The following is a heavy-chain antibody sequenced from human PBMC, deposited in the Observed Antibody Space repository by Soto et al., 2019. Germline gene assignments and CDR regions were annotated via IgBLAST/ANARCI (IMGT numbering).Heavy chain of an antibody. J-gene: IGHJ6*02. Sequence: EVQLVESGGGLVKPGGSLRLSCAASGFTFSNAWMSWVRQAPGKGLEWVGRIKSKTDGGTTDYAAPVKGRFTISRDDSKNTLYLQMNSLKTEDTAVYYCTSRSGSYYLGYYYYGMDVWGQGTTVTVSS. D-gene: IGHD3-10*01. CDR2: IKSKTDGGTT. CDR3: TSRSGSYYLGYYYYGMDV. V-gene: IGHV3-15*01. CDR1: GFTFSNAW.